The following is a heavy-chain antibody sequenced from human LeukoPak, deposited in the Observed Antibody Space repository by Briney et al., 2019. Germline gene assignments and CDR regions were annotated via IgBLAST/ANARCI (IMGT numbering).Heavy chain of an antibody. CDR1: GFTFSGHW. D-gene: IGHD4-23*01. V-gene: IGHV3-74*01. Sequence: QPGGSLRLSCAASGFTFSGHWMHWVRQVPGKGLVWVSYINSGGSSTNYADSVKGRFTISRDNAKNTVYLQMNSLRAEDTAMYYCTREIGYDGISWGSDYWGQGTLVTVSS. CDR3: TREIGYDGISWGSDY. CDR2: INSGGSST. J-gene: IGHJ4*02.